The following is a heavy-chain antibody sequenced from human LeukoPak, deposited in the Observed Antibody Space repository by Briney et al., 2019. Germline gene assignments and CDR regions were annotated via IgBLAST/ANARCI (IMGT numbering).Heavy chain of an antibody. D-gene: IGHD6-19*01. V-gene: IGHV4-34*01. CDR1: GGSFSGYY. J-gene: IGHJ6*02. CDR2: INHSGST. Sequence: KPSETLSLTCAVYGGSFSGYYWSWIRQPPGKGLEWIGEINHSGSTNYNPPLKSRVTISVDTSENQFSLKLSSVTAADTAVYYCAREKAVGYYYYGMDVWGQGTTVTVSS. CDR3: AREKAVGYYYYGMDV.